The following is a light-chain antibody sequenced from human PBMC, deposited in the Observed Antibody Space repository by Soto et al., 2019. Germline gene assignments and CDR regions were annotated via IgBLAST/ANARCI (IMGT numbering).Light chain of an antibody. CDR1: SGDVGAYNY. Sequence: SVFSQPASLSGCPGPSTTISCTGTSGDVGAYNYVACYQRPPGAAPKPMVFTVTSGPSGVSVRFSVSRLGNTASLTISGLQPKAAAVYPSTTYTIFTPLSGFGSGPKVTVL. V-gene: IGLV2-14*01. CDR3: TTYTIFTPLSG. CDR2: TVT. J-gene: IGLJ1*01.